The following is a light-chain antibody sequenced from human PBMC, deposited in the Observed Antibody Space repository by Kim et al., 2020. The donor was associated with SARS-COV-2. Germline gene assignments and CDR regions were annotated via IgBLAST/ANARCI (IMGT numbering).Light chain of an antibody. V-gene: IGLV2-23*02. CDR2: EFS. CDR3: CSYAGSGTVI. Sequence: GQSMSISCSGASSEVRSNNLVSWYQQFPGKAPKLIIFEFSKRPSGVSSRFSASKSSNPASLTISGLQAEDEAHYHCCSYAGSGTVIFGGGTQLTVL. CDR1: SSEVRSNNL. J-gene: IGLJ2*01.